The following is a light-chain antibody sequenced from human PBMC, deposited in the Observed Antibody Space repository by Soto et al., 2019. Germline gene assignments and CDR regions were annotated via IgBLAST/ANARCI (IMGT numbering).Light chain of an antibody. CDR3: QQNKDWPGT. J-gene: IGKJ1*01. Sequence: ESVLTQSTATVSVSPVARVNLSCRASQSVSSYLAWVQQKPGTAPRLLIYDASTRATGIPVRFSGSGSGTEFTLTISSLQSEDFGVYYCQQNKDWPGTFGQGTKVDIK. CDR2: DAS. CDR1: QSVSSY. V-gene: IGKV3-15*01.